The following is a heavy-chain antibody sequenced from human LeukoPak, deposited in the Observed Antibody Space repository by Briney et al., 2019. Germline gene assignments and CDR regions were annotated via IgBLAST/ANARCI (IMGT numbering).Heavy chain of an antibody. CDR3: AKARYCSGGSCYSDY. D-gene: IGHD2-15*01. Sequence: GGSLRLSCAASGFTFSSYAMSWVRQAPGKGLEWVSAISGSGGSTYYADSVKGRFTISRDNSMNTLYLQMNSLRAEDTAVYYCAKARYCSGGSCYSDYWGQGTLVTVSS. J-gene: IGHJ4*02. CDR2: ISGSGGST. CDR1: GFTFSSYA. V-gene: IGHV3-23*01.